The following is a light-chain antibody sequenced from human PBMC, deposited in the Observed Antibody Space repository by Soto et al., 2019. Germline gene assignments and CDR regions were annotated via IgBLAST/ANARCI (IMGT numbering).Light chain of an antibody. CDR2: DAS. J-gene: IGKJ4*01. Sequence: DFQMTQSPSTLSASVGDRVTITCRASQNIRSRLAWFQQKPGKAPKLLIYDASSLESGVPQRFSGSGSGTEFTLTISSLQTNDFAVYYCQQYGSSLTFGGGTKVDIK. CDR3: QQYGSSLT. CDR1: QNIRSR. V-gene: IGKV1-5*01.